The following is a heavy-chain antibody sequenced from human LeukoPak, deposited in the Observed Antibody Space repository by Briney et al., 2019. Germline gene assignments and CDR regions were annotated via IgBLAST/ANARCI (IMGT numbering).Heavy chain of an antibody. CDR3: AIQGGSGRKDFDY. Sequence: SGGSLRLSCAASGFTFSNYGIHWVRQAPGEGLEWVAIISYDGGEKYYADSVKGRFTISRDNSKNSLYLQVNSLKAEDTAVYYCAIQGGSGRKDFDYWGQGTLVTVSS. V-gene: IGHV3-30*03. CDR2: ISYDGGEK. J-gene: IGHJ4*02. D-gene: IGHD6-19*01. CDR1: GFTFSNYG.